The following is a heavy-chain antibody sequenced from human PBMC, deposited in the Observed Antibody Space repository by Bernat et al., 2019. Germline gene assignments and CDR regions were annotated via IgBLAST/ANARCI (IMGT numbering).Heavy chain of an antibody. CDR1: GGTFSSYT. Sequence: QVQLVQSGAEVKKPGSSVKVSCKASGGTFSSYTISWVRQAPGQGLEWMGRIIPILGIANYAQKFQGRVTITADKSTSTAYMELSSLRSEDTAVYYCARESRGSSWPFAGSFDYWGQGTLVTVSS. J-gene: IGHJ4*02. CDR3: ARESRGSSWPFAGSFDY. D-gene: IGHD6-13*01. V-gene: IGHV1-69*08. CDR2: IIPILGIA.